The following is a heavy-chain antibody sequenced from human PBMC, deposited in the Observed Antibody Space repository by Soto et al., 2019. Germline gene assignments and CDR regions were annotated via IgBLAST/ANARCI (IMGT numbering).Heavy chain of an antibody. CDR1: GFTFSSYS. CDR3: ARDNGLAGSFDP. J-gene: IGHJ5*02. V-gene: IGHV3-48*02. CDR2: ISYTSSTI. D-gene: IGHD2-21*01. Sequence: PGGSLRLSCAASGFTFSSYSMNWVRQAPGKGLEWVSYISYTSSTIYYTDSVQGRFTISRDNAKNSLFLQMNSLRDEDTAVYYCARDNGLAGSFDPWGQGTLVTV.